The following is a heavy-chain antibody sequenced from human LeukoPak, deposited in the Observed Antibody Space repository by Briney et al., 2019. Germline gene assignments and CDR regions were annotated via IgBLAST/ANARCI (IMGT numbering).Heavy chain of an antibody. CDR3: ARYSGSYYYPPNWDS. Sequence: GGAPRVSCAASGFTFSNYAMTWGRPAPGEGLGGGSGISGSGSSTYYADSVKGRFTLSRDYPKNTLYLQMNSLRAEDTAVYFCARYSGSYYYPPNWDSWGQGTLVTVSS. J-gene: IGHJ4*02. CDR1: GFTFSNYA. D-gene: IGHD1-26*01. V-gene: IGHV3-23*01. CDR2: ISGSGSST.